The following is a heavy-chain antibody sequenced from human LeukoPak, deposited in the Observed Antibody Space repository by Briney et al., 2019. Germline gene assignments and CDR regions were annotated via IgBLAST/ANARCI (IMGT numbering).Heavy chain of an antibody. Sequence: GGSLRLSCAASGFTFSSYWTSWVRQAPGKGLEWVANIKQDGSEKYYVDSVKGRFTISRDNAKNSLYLQMNSLRAEDTAVYYCAREFKTARGFDYWGQGTLVTVSS. D-gene: IGHD3-10*01. CDR1: GFTFSSYW. J-gene: IGHJ4*02. CDR2: IKQDGSEK. V-gene: IGHV3-7*03. CDR3: AREFKTARGFDY.